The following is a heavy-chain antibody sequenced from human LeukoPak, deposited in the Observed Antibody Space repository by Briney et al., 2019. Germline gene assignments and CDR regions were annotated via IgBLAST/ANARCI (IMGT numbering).Heavy chain of an antibody. CDR2: IYYSGST. J-gene: IGHJ4*02. D-gene: IGHD2-15*01. CDR1: GGSISSRTYY. Sequence: PSETLSLTCSVSGGSISSRTYYWGWIRQAPGKGLEWIGSIYYSGSTYYNPSLKSRVTISVDTPKNQFSLNLTSVTAADTAVYYCARQQRRGGSGELDYWGQGALVTVSS. V-gene: IGHV4-39*01. CDR3: ARQQRRGGSGELDY.